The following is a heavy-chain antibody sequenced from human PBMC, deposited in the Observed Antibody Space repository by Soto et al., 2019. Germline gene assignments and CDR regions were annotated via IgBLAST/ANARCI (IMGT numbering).Heavy chain of an antibody. J-gene: IGHJ3*02. CDR1: AGSFSHYY. D-gene: IGHD6-19*01. Sequence: SETLSLTCAVYAGSFSHYYWNWIRQSPGKGLEWIGKIKHRGSSNYNPALRSRGSISVDMSRNQFSLRLTSVTAADTAVYYCARGGSSDWQVALDIWGQGXMVTVS. CDR3: ARGGSSDWQVALDI. V-gene: IGHV4-34*01. CDR2: IKHRGSS.